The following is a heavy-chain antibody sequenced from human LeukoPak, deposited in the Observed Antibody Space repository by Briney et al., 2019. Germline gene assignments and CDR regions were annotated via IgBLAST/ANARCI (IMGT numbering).Heavy chain of an antibody. Sequence: PGGSLRLSCAASGFTFSDYDMSWIRQAPGKGLDWVSYISSSSTIYYADSVKGRFTISRDNAKNSLYPQMNSLRAEDTAVYYCATKGVVVTAHTDYWGQGTLVTVSS. V-gene: IGHV3-69-1*01. CDR3: ATKGVVVTAHTDY. D-gene: IGHD2-21*02. CDR2: ISSSSTI. J-gene: IGHJ4*02. CDR1: GFTFSDYD.